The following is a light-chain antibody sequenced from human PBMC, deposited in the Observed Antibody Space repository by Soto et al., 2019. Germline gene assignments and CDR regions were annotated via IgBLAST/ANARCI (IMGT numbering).Light chain of an antibody. J-gene: IGKJ1*01. Sequence: IQMTQSTSPLCASVGVRETVACVASQGIGNALGWYQQKPGKPPKVLIYGASNLQSGVPPRFSGSGSGTDFALAFSSLQPEDSATYYCLQDINYPWTFGQGTRVDIK. V-gene: IGKV1-6*01. CDR1: QGIGNA. CDR2: GAS. CDR3: LQDINYPWT.